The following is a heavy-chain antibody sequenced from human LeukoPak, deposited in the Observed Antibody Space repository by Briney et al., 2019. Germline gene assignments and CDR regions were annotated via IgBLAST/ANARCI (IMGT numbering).Heavy chain of an antibody. D-gene: IGHD6-19*01. CDR2: IYTSEST. Sequence: PSQTLSLTCTVSGGSISSGSYYWSWIRQPAGKGLEWIGRIYTSESTNYNPSLKSRVTISVDTSKNQFSLKLSSVTAADTAVYYCARDSSGWKSNGAFDIWGQGTMVTVSS. J-gene: IGHJ3*02. V-gene: IGHV4-61*02. CDR1: GGSISSGSYY. CDR3: ARDSSGWKSNGAFDI.